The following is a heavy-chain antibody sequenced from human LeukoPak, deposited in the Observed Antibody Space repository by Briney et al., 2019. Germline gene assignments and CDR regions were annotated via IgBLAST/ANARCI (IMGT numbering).Heavy chain of an antibody. Sequence: PGGSLRLSCVASGFTFSSYEMNWVRQAPGKGLEWVSYISSSGSTIYYADSVKGRFTISRDNAKNSLYLQMNSLRAEDTAVYYCAREPMIDPRAVDIWGQGTMVNGSS. CDR3: AREPMIDPRAVDI. CDR2: ISSSGSTI. J-gene: IGHJ3*02. CDR1: GFTFSSYE. V-gene: IGHV3-48*03. D-gene: IGHD3-22*01.